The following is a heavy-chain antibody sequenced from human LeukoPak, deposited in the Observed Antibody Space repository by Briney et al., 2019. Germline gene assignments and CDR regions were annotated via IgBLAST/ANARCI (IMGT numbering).Heavy chain of an antibody. V-gene: IGHV3-30*14. Sequence: GGSLRLSCAASGFAFSTYAMHWVRQAPRKGLEWMSFISYNGNNKDYAVSVKGRFTISRDNSKNTLYLQMNSLRAEDTAVYYCARVPPRANSLYFDYWGQGTLVTVSS. CDR3: ARVPPRANSLYFDY. CDR2: ISYNGNNK. CDR1: GFAFSTYA. J-gene: IGHJ4*02. D-gene: IGHD7-27*01.